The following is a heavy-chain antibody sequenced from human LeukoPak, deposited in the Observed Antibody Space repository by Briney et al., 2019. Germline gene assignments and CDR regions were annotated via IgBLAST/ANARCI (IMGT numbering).Heavy chain of an antibody. CDR2: ITGNGGTT. J-gene: IGHJ4*02. CDR3: AKDRDPYDYGSGSYYNGVFDS. V-gene: IGHV3-23*01. Sequence: GGSLRLSCAASGFTFSTYAMSWVRQAPGKGLEWVSGITGNGGTTHHADSVKGRFTISRDNSKNTLFLQMNSLRAEDTAVYYCAKDRDPYDYGSGSYYNGVFDSWGQGTLVTVSS. D-gene: IGHD3-10*01. CDR1: GFTFSTYA.